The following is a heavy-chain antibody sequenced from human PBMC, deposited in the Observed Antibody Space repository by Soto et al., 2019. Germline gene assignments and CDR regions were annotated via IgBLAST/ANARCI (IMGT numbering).Heavy chain of an antibody. V-gene: IGHV3-33*01. D-gene: IGHD3-22*01. J-gene: IGHJ4*02. CDR1: GFTFSSYA. Sequence: QVQLVESGGGVVQPGGSLRLSCAASGFTFSSYAMHWVRQAPGKGLDWMAVIWYDGSRKHYADSLKGLFTISRDKPKNTLYLEMNSLRVEDTAVYYCARGIHYYESHGYGPGAYWGQGTLVSVSS. CDR2: IWYDGSRK. CDR3: ARGIHYYESHGYGPGAY.